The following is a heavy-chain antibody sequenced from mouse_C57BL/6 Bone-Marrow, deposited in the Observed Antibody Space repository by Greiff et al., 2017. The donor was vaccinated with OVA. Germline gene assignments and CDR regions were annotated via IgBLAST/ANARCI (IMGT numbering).Heavy chain of an antibody. Sequence: EVQLQQSGAELVKPGASVKLSCTASGFHIKDYYMHWVKQRTEQGLAWIGRIDPEDGETKYAPKFPGKATITADTSSNTAYLQLSSLTSEDTAVYYCARDDYDGYWYFDVWGTGTTVTVSS. J-gene: IGHJ1*03. D-gene: IGHD2-4*01. CDR1: GFHIKDYY. V-gene: IGHV14-2*01. CDR3: ARDDYDGYWYFDV. CDR2: IDPEDGET.